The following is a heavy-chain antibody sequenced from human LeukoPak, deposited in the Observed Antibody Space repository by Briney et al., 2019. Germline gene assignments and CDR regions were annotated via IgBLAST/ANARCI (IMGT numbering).Heavy chain of an antibody. D-gene: IGHD5-18*01. CDR3: ARVDTASEYYYYYYMDV. Sequence: GESLKISCKGSGYSFTSYWIGWVRQMPGKGLEWMGVIYPGDSDTRYSPSFQGQVTISADKSISTAYLQWSSLKASDTAMYYCARVDTASEYYYYYYMDVWGKGTTVTVSS. CDR2: IYPGDSDT. V-gene: IGHV5-51*01. CDR1: GYSFTSYW. J-gene: IGHJ6*03.